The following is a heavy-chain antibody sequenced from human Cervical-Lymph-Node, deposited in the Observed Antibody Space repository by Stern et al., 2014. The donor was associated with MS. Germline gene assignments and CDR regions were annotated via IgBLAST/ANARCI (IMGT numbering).Heavy chain of an antibody. CDR2: IDWDDDK. CDR1: GFSLSTSGMC. D-gene: IGHD5-12*01. Sequence: QVTLRESGPALVKPTQTLTLTCTFSGFSLSTSGMCVSWIRQPPGRALEWLAVIDWDDDKYYSTSLKTRLTISKDTSKNQVVLTMTNMDPMDTATYYCARVHSGYDYVQDYWGQGTLVTVSS. J-gene: IGHJ4*02. CDR3: ARVHSGYDYVQDY. V-gene: IGHV2-70*01.